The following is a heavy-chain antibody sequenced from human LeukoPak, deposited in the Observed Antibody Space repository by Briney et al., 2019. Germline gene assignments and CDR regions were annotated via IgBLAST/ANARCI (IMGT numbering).Heavy chain of an antibody. Sequence: SVKVSCRASGGTFSSYAISWVRQAPGQGLEWMGGIIPIFGTANYAQKFQGRVTITADESTSTAYMELSSLRSEDTAVYYCARERSPDYYYGMDVWGQGTTVTVSS. CDR1: GGTFSSYA. CDR3: ARERSPDYYYGMDV. CDR2: IIPIFGTA. D-gene: IGHD1-26*01. V-gene: IGHV1-69*01. J-gene: IGHJ6*02.